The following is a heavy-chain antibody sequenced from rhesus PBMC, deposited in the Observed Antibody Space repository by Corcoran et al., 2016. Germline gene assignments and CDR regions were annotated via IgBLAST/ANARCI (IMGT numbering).Heavy chain of an antibody. Sequence: QVQLQESGPGLVKPSETLSLSCAVAGYSISSGYLWGWTRPPPGKGLGWFGYIGGSSGNTYYNPSLKSRVTISKDTSKNQFSLKLSSVTAADTAVYYCARRGCTGSGCQSPFFDYWGQGVLVTVSS. CDR1: GYSISSGYL. CDR2: IGGSSGNT. D-gene: IGHD2-21*01. J-gene: IGHJ4*01. CDR3: ARRGCTGSGCQSPFFDY. V-gene: IGHV4-99*01.